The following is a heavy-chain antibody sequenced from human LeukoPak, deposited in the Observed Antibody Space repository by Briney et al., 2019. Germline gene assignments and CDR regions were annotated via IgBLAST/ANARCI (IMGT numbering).Heavy chain of an antibody. Sequence: ASETLSLTCAVYGGSLSGYYWSWIRQPPGKGLEWIGYIYYSGSTNYNPSLKSRVTISVDTSKNQFSLKLSSVTAADTAVYYCARALFDAFDIWGQGTMVTVSS. CDR2: IYYSGST. V-gene: IGHV4-59*08. J-gene: IGHJ3*02. CDR1: GGSLSGYY. CDR3: ARALFDAFDI.